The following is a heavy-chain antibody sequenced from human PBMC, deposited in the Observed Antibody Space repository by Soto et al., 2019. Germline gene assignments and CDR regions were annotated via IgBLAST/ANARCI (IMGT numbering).Heavy chain of an antibody. CDR2: TYYRSKWYN. CDR1: GDSVSSNSAA. CDR3: AREDIVVVVAAMYYYGMDV. Sequence: SPTLSLTCAISGDSVSSNSAAWNWIRQSPSRGLEWLGRTYYRSKWYNDYAVSVKSRITINPDTSKNQFSLQLNSVTPEDTAVYYCAREDIVVVVAAMYYYGMDVWGQGTTVTVSS. J-gene: IGHJ6*02. D-gene: IGHD2-15*01. V-gene: IGHV6-1*01.